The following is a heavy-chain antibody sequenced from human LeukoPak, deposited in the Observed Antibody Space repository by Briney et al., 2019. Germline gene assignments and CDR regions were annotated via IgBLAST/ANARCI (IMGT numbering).Heavy chain of an antibody. Sequence: GGSLRLSCAASGFTFSSYSMNWVRQAPGKGLEWVSYISSSSSTIFYADSVKGRFTISRDNANNSLYLQMNSLRDEDTAVYYFARGIYGSGTYYPYNYWGQGTLVTVSS. V-gene: IGHV3-48*02. D-gene: IGHD3-10*01. CDR2: ISSSSSTI. J-gene: IGHJ4*02. CDR1: GFTFSSYS. CDR3: ARGIYGSGTYYPYNY.